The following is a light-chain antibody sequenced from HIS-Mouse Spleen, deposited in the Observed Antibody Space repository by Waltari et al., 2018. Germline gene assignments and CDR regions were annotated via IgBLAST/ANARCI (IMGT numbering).Light chain of an antibody. CDR3: QQYGSSPT. CDR2: GAY. V-gene: IGKV3-20*01. Sequence: EIVLTQSPGTLSLSPGERATLSCRASQSVSSSYSAWYQQTPGKAPRLLIYGAYSRATGIPDRFSGSGSGTDFTLTISRLEPEDFAVYYCQQYGSSPTFGGGTKVEIK. CDR1: QSVSSSY. J-gene: IGKJ4*01.